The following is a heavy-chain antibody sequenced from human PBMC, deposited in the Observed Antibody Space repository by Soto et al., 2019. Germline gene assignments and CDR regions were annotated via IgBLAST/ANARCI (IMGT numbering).Heavy chain of an antibody. J-gene: IGHJ6*02. CDR2: IYSGGST. V-gene: IGHV4-61*01. Sequence: LSLTCTVSGGFVNSDTHSWSWIRQTPGKRLEWIGFIYSGGSTKNPSLRSRVTMSVDTSKNQFSLKLRSVIVADTAAYHCARFVRSCSATTCSTRADVWGQGITVTVSS. CDR1: GGFVNSDTHS. CDR3: ARFVRSCSATTCSTRADV. D-gene: IGHD2-2*01.